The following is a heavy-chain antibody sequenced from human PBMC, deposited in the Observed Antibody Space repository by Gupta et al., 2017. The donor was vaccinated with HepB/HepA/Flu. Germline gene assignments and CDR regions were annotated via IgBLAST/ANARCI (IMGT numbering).Heavy chain of an antibody. CDR2: INHSGST. CDR1: GGSFSGYY. Sequence: QVQLQQWGAGLLKPSETLSLTCAVYGGSFSGYYWSWNRQPPGKGLEWIGEINHSGSTNYKPSLKSRVTISVDTSKNQFSLKLSSVTAADTAVYYCARLRYCSSTSCYPPYYFDYWGQGTLVTVSS. J-gene: IGHJ4*02. D-gene: IGHD2-2*01. V-gene: IGHV4-34*01. CDR3: ARLRYCSSTSCYPPYYFDY.